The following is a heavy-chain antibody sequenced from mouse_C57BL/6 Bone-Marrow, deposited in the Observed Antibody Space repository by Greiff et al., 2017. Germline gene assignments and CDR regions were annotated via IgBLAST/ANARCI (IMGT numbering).Heavy chain of an antibody. Sequence: VQLQQSVAELVRPGASVKLSCTASGFNIKNTYMHWVKQRPEQGLEWIGRIAPANGNTKYAPKFQGKATITADTSSHTAYLQLSSLTSEDTAIYYCASDYCGSSRSDVWGTGTTVTVSS. V-gene: IGHV14-3*01. CDR1: GFNIKNTY. J-gene: IGHJ1*03. CDR3: ASDYCGSSRSDV. CDR2: IAPANGNT. D-gene: IGHD1-1*01.